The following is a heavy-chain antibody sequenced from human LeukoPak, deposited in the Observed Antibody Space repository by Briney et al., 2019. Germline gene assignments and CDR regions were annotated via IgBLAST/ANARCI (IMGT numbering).Heavy chain of an antibody. J-gene: IGHJ5*02. CDR1: GGSISSSSYY. CDR3: VSNGNVIVGATLVDWFDP. V-gene: IGHV4-39*07. CDR2: IYYSGST. Sequence: SETLSLTCTVSGGSISSSSYYWGWIRQPAGKGLEWIGSIYYSGSTYYNPSLKSRVTISVDTSKNQFSLKLSSVTAADTAVYYCVSNGNVIVGATLVDWFDPWGQGTLVTVSS. D-gene: IGHD1-26*01.